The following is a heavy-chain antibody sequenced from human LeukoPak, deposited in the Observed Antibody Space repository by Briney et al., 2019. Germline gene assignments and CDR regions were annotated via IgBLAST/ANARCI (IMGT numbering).Heavy chain of an antibody. CDR1: GFTFSDYY. Sequence: GGSLRLSCAASGFTFSDYYMSWIRQAPGKGLEWVSYISSSGSIIDYADSVRGRFTISRDNAKNSLYLQMNSLRAEDTAVYYCTSPPLGYCSTTSCLQYFEQGGQGTLVTVSS. CDR3: TSPPLGYCSTTSCLQYFEQ. D-gene: IGHD2-2*01. J-gene: IGHJ1*01. CDR2: ISSSGSII. V-gene: IGHV3-11*04.